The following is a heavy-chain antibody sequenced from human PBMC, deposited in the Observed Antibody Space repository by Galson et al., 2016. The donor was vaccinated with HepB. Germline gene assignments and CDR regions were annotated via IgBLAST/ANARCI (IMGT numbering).Heavy chain of an antibody. CDR1: GFTFSDYY. V-gene: IGHV3-11*01. J-gene: IGHJ4*02. CDR3: ARDGRPKNWNPPSFDY. D-gene: IGHD1-1*01. Sequence: SLRLSCATSGFTFSDYYMNWIRQTPGKGLEWIAFISSSGSTIYYSDSVKGRFTVSRDNAKNLLYLQMNSLRAEDTALYYCARDGRPKNWNPPSFDYWGQGTLVTVSS. CDR2: ISSSGSTI.